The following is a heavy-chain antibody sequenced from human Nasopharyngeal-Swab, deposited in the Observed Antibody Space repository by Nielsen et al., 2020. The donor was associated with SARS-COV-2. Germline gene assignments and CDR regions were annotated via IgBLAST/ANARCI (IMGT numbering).Heavy chain of an antibody. Sequence: GESLKISYMASGYSFVNHWIGWVRQKPGKGPEWMGMVYPGNSEVAYSPSFQGQVTISADKSMNTAYLQWRNLRASDTAMYFCARRAARDGYNYEVDPWGQGTLVTVSS. V-gene: IGHV5-51*01. CDR2: VYPGNSEV. CDR1: GYSFVNHW. D-gene: IGHD5-24*01. J-gene: IGHJ5*02. CDR3: ARRAARDGYNYEVDP.